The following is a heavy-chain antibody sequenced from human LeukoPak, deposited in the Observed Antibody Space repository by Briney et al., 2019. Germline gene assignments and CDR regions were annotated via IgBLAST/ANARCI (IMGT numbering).Heavy chain of an antibody. CDR1: GGSISSYY. J-gene: IGHJ4*02. CDR2: IYYSGST. Sequence: SETLSLTCTVSGGSISSYYWSWIWQPPGKGLEWIGYIYYSGSTNYNPSLKSRVTISVDTSKNQFSLKLSSVTAADTAVYYCARGIWDSSGYYAYYFDYWGQGTLVTVSS. D-gene: IGHD3-22*01. V-gene: IGHV4-59*01. CDR3: ARGIWDSSGYYAYYFDY.